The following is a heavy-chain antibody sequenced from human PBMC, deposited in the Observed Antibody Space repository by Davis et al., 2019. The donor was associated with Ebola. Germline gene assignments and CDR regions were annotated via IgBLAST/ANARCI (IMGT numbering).Heavy chain of an antibody. D-gene: IGHD3-10*01. Sequence: SVKVSCKASGYTFTSYAISWVRQAPGQGLEWMGEIIPIFGTGNYAQKFQGRVTITADESTSTAYMELSSLRSEDTAVYYCARDSSGLGSGQDYWGQGTLVTVSS. V-gene: IGHV1-69*13. CDR2: IIPIFGTG. CDR3: ARDSSGLGSGQDY. J-gene: IGHJ4*02. CDR1: GYTFTSYA.